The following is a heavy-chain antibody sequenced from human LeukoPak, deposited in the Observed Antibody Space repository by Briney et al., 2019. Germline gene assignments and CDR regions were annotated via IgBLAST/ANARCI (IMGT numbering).Heavy chain of an antibody. J-gene: IGHJ4*02. D-gene: IGHD2-21*02. CDR3: ARVNGAVPARDFDY. Sequence: PGGSLRLSCAASGFTFSSYEMNWVRQAPGKGLEWVSHISSSGSTIYYADSVKGRFTISRDNTKNSLYLQMNSLRAEDTAVYYCARVNGAVPARDFDYWGQGTLVTVSS. V-gene: IGHV3-48*03. CDR1: GFTFSSYE. CDR2: ISSSGSTI.